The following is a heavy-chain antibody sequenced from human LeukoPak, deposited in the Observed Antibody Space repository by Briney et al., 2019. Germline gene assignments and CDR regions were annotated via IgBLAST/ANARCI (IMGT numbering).Heavy chain of an antibody. CDR3: ARGIYDTSGYCSVDY. CDR2: MNPNSGNT. CDR1: GYTFTSYD. Sequence: ASVKVSCKASGYTFTSYDINWVRQATGQGLEWMGWMNPNSGNTGYAQKFRGRVTITRNTSISTAYMELSSLRSEDTAVYYCARGIYDTSGYCSVDYWGQGTLVTVSS. D-gene: IGHD3-22*01. J-gene: IGHJ4*02. V-gene: IGHV1-8*03.